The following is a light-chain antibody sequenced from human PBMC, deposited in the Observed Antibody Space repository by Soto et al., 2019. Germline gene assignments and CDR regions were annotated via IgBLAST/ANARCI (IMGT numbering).Light chain of an antibody. CDR1: QSVSSN. Sequence: EIVMTQSPDTLSVSPGERATLSCRASQSVSSNLAWYQQKSGQAPRLLIYGASTRATGIPARFSGSGSGTEFTLTIRSLQSEDFAVYSCQQYSNWPRTFGQGTKVEIK. V-gene: IGKV3-15*01. J-gene: IGKJ1*01. CDR2: GAS. CDR3: QQYSNWPRT.